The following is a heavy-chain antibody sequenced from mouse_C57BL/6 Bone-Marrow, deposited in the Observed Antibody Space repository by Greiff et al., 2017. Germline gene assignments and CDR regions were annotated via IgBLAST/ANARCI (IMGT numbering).Heavy chain of an antibody. V-gene: IGHV5-4*01. Sequence: EVNVVESGGGLVKPGGSLKLSCAASGFTFSSYAMSWVRQTPEKRLEWVATISDGGSYTYYPDNVKGRFTISRDKAKNNLYLQMSHLKSEDTAMYYCAREARTQATDFAYWGQGTLVTVSA. D-gene: IGHD3-2*02. CDR2: ISDGGSYT. CDR1: GFTFSSYA. CDR3: AREARTQATDFAY. J-gene: IGHJ3*01.